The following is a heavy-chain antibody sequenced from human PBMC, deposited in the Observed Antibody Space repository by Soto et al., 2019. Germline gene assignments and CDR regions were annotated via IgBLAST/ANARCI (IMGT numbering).Heavy chain of an antibody. J-gene: IGHJ4*02. CDR3: AKSRSDYLYFFDY. CDR2: IYYSGST. V-gene: IGHV4-39*01. CDR1: GGSISSSSYY. D-gene: IGHD4-17*01. Sequence: QLQLQESGPGLVKPSETLSLTCTVSGGSISSSSYYWGWIRQPPGKGLEWIGIIYYSGSTYYNPSLKSRVTISVDTSKNQFSLKLSSVTAADTAVYFCAKSRSDYLYFFDYWGQGTLVTVSS.